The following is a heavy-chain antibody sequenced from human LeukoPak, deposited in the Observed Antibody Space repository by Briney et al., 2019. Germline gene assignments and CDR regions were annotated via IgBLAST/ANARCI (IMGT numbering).Heavy chain of an antibody. D-gene: IGHD6-13*01. CDR1: GGSISSYY. J-gene: IGHJ4*02. V-gene: IGHV4-59*08. CDR2: IYYSGST. Sequence: PSETLSLTCTVSGGSISSYYWSWIRQPPGKGLEWIGYIYYSGSTNYNPSLKSRVTISVDTSKNQFSLKLSSVTAADTAVYYCARGRSGSSWYRLGYWGQGTLVTVSS. CDR3: ARGRSGSSWYRLGY.